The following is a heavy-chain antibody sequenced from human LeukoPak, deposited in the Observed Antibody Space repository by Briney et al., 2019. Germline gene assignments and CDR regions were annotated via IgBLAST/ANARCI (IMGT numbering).Heavy chain of an antibody. Sequence: GGSLRLSCAASGFTFSSYGMSWVRQAPGKGLEWVSAISGSGGSTYYADSVKGRFTISRDNSKNTLYLQMNSLRAEDTAVYYCARERRASGSYYLDYWGQGTLVTVSS. CDR2: ISGSGGST. V-gene: IGHV3-23*01. D-gene: IGHD1-26*01. CDR1: GFTFSSYG. CDR3: ARERRASGSYYLDY. J-gene: IGHJ4*02.